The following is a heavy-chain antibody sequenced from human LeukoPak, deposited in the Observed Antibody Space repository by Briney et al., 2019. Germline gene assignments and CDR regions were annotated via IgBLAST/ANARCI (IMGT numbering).Heavy chain of an antibody. CDR2: IVVGSGNT. J-gene: IGHJ3*02. Sequence: GTSVKVSCKASGFTFTSSAVQWARRARGQRLEWIGWIVVGSGNTNYAQKFQERVTITRDMSTSTAYMELSSLRSEDTAVYYCAAAYSVSDAFDIWGQGTMVTVSS. V-gene: IGHV1-58*01. CDR3: AAAYSVSDAFDI. CDR1: GFTFTSSA. D-gene: IGHD5/OR15-5a*01.